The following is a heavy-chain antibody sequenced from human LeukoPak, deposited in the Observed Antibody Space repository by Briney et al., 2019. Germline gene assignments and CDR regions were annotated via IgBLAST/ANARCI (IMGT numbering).Heavy chain of an antibody. Sequence: SETLSLTCSVSGGSISSYYWSWIWQPAGKGLEWIGRIYSSGSTNYNPSLKTRVTMSLDTSKNQFSLNLTTVTAADTAVYYCARTSARGAQFDYWGQGTLVTVSS. V-gene: IGHV4-4*07. CDR2: IYSSGST. CDR1: GGSISSYY. D-gene: IGHD3-10*01. J-gene: IGHJ4*02. CDR3: ARTSARGAQFDY.